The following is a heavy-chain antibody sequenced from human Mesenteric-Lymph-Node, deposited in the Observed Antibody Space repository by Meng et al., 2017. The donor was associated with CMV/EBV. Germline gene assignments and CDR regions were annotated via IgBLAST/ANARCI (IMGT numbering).Heavy chain of an antibody. V-gene: IGHV3-21*01. CDR2: ISSVSSYI. CDR3: AREGYYCESSGYYAY. J-gene: IGHJ4*02. D-gene: IGHD3-22*01. Sequence: GESLKISCAASGFTFDDYGMSWVRQAPGKGLEWVSSISSVSSYIYYADSVKGRFTISRDNAKNSLYLQMNSLRVEDTAVYYCAREGYYCESSGYYAYWGQGTLVTVSS. CDR1: GFTFDDYG.